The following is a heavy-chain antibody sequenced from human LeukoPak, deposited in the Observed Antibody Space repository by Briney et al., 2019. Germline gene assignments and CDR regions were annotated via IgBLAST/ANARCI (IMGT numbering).Heavy chain of an antibody. CDR2: MNPNSGNT. D-gene: IGHD3-22*01. CDR3: ARDINGYYYDSHGYYPTDL. J-gene: IGHJ5*02. Sequence: ASVKVSCKASGYTFTSYDINWVRQATGQGLEWMGWMNPNSGNTGYAQKFQGRVTMTRNTSISTAYMELSSLRSEDTAVYYCARDINGYYYDSHGYYPTDLWGQGTLVAVSS. V-gene: IGHV1-8*01. CDR1: GYTFTSYD.